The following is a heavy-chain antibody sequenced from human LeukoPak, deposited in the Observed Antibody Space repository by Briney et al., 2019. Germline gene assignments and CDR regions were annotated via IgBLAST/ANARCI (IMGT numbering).Heavy chain of an antibody. CDR1: GFTFSSYA. CDR3: ARAKGGGSYRSVAFDI. J-gene: IGHJ3*02. CDR2: INHSGST. Sequence: GSLRLSCAASGFTFSSYAMSWVRQAPGKGLEWIGEINHSGSTNYNPSLKSRVTISVDTSKNQFSLKLSSVTAADTAVYYCARAKGGGSYRSVAFDIWGQGTMVTVSS. V-gene: IGHV4-34*01. D-gene: IGHD2-15*01.